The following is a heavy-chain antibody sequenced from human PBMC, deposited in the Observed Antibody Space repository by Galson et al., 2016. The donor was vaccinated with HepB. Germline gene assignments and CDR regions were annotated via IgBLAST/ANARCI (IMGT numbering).Heavy chain of an antibody. D-gene: IGHD3-3*01. CDR1: GFAFSSHW. V-gene: IGHV3-74*01. Sequence: SLRLSCAASGFAFSSHWMHWVRQDLGKGLVWVSRINSDGTISNYADSVKGRFTISRDNAKNTLYLQMNSLRAEDTAVYYCAKDEVWGIFGVVSQYYYYGMDVWGKGTTVTVSS. J-gene: IGHJ6*04. CDR3: AKDEVWGIFGVVSQYYYYGMDV. CDR2: INSDGTIS.